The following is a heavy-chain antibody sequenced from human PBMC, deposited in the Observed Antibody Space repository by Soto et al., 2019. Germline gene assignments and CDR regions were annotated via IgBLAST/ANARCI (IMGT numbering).Heavy chain of an antibody. CDR1: GFTFSSYG. CDR3: AREPDYGAYYYGMDV. V-gene: IGHV3-33*01. CDR2: IWYDGSNK. Sequence: QVQLVESGGGVVQPGRSLRLSCAASGFTFSSYGMHWVRQAPGKGLEWVAVIWYDGSNKYYADSVKGRFTISRDNSKNTLYLQMNSLRAEDTAVYYCAREPDYGAYYYGMDVWGQGTTVTVSS. J-gene: IGHJ6*02. D-gene: IGHD4-17*01.